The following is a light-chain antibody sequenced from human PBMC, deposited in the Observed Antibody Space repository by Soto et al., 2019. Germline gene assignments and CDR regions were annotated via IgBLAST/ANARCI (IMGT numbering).Light chain of an antibody. J-gene: IGKJ5*01. CDR3: QQYDNLPIT. Sequence: DIQMTQSPSSLSASVGDRVTITCQASQDISNYLNWYQQKPGKAPKLLIYDASNLEPGVPSRFSGSGSGTDSTFTISSLQPEDIATYYCQQYDNLPITFGQGTRLEIK. CDR1: QDISNY. V-gene: IGKV1-33*01. CDR2: DAS.